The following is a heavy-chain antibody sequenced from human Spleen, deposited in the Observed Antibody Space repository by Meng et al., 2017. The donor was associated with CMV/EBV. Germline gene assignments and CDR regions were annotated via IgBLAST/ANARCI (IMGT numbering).Heavy chain of an antibody. Sequence: KASGSTCSSYAISWVRQAPGQGLEWMGGIIPIFGTANYAQKFQGRVTITTDESTSTAYMELSSLTSEDTAVYYCARDRRVGPSAGFDYWGQGTLVTVSS. J-gene: IGHJ4*02. D-gene: IGHD2-15*01. CDR1: GSTCSSYA. V-gene: IGHV1-69*05. CDR2: IIPIFGTA. CDR3: ARDRRVGPSAGFDY.